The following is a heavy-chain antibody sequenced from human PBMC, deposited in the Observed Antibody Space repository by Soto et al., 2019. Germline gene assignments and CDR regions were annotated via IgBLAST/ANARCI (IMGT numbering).Heavy chain of an antibody. CDR2: IYLSGTT. CDR1: GGSISSFY. CDR3: ARSPSTSSIGTFDI. J-gene: IGHJ3*02. V-gene: IGHV4-4*07. D-gene: IGHD6-6*01. Sequence: PSETLSLTCTVSGGSISSFYWNWIRLSAGKGLEWIGRIYLSGTTTYNPSLQSRVTMSVDTSKNQFSLKLNSLTAADTAVYYCARSPSTSSIGTFDIWGQGTKVT.